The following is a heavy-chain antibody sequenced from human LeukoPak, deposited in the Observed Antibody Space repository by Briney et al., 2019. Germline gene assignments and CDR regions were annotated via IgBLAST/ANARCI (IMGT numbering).Heavy chain of an antibody. D-gene: IGHD2-2*01. CDR1: GYTFTSYD. CDR3: ARVGSSTSYYYYMDV. V-gene: IGHV1-8*03. CDR2: MNPNSGNT. J-gene: IGHJ6*03. Sequence: ASVKVSCKASGYTFTSYDINWVRQATGQGLEWMGWMNPNSGNTGYAQMFQGRVTITRNTSISTAYMELSSLRSEDTAVYYCARVGSSTSYYYYMDVWGKGTTVTVSS.